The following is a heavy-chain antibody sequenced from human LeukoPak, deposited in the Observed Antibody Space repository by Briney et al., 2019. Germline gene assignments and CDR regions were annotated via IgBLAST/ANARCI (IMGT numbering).Heavy chain of an antibody. CDR3: ASGLLGSAIDY. J-gene: IGHJ4*02. D-gene: IGHD2-15*01. V-gene: IGHV1-69*04. Sequence: ASVKVSFKASGGTFSSYAISWVRQAPGQGLEWMGRIIPILGIANYTQKFQGRVTITADKSTSTAYMELSSLRSEDTAVYYCASGLLGSAIDYWGQGTLVTVSS. CDR1: GGTFSSYA. CDR2: IIPILGIA.